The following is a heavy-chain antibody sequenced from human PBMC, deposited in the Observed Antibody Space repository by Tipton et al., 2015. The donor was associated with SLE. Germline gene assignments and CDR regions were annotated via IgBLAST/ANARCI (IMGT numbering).Heavy chain of an antibody. CDR3: ARSVGTWGSQYFDL. D-gene: IGHD7-27*01. Sequence: LRLSCAAAGFSFSDDDMSWIRQAPGKGLEWIGEINHSGSTNCNPSLKSRVTISVDTSKNQFSLKLSSVTAADTAVYYCARSVGTWGSQYFDLWGRGTLVTVSS. V-gene: IGHV4-34*01. CDR2: INHSGST. CDR1: GFSFSDDD. J-gene: IGHJ2*01.